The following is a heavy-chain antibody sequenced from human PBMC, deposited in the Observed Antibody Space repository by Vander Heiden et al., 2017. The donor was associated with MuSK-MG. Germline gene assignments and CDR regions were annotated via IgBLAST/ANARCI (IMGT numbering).Heavy chain of an antibody. CDR2: ITSSSTYI. CDR1: GFTFSPCT. CDR3: AREHPVYYGSGIVDY. J-gene: IGHJ4*02. Sequence: DVQLVESGGGLVKPGGSLRLSCAASGFTFSPCTMHWVRQAPGKGLEWVSSITSSSTYIYYADSMKGRFTISRDNAKNSLYLQMNSLRPEDTAVYYCAREHPVYYGSGIVDYWCQGTLVTVSS. V-gene: IGHV3-21*01. D-gene: IGHD3-10*01.